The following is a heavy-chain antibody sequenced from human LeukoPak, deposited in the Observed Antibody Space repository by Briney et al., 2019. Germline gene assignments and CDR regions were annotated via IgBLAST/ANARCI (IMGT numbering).Heavy chain of an antibody. CDR2: INHSGST. D-gene: IGHD3-10*01. CDR3: ARNGPLITMVRGVIIRSRSFDY. J-gene: IGHJ4*02. CDR1: GGSFSGYY. V-gene: IGHV4-34*01. Sequence: SETLSLTCAVYGGSFSGYYWSWIRQPPGKGLEWIREINHSGSTSYNPSLKSRVTISVDTSKNQFSLKLSSVTAADTAVYYCARNGPLITMVRGVIIRSRSFDYWGQGTLVTVSS.